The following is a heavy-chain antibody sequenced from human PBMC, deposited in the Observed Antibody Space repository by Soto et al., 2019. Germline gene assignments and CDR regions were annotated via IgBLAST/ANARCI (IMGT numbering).Heavy chain of an antibody. CDR3: ARDVPLNYYDGTFSYYAMDV. Sequence: GASVKVSCKVSGGTFSSHAISWVRQAPGQGLEWMGGIIPFFKATSFAQKFQGRVTITADDSTSTAYMDLYSLGSEDTAVYYCARDVPLNYYDGTFSYYAMDVWRQGTTVTVSS. D-gene: IGHD3-16*01. J-gene: IGHJ6*02. CDR1: GGTFSSHA. CDR2: IIPFFKAT. V-gene: IGHV1-69*13.